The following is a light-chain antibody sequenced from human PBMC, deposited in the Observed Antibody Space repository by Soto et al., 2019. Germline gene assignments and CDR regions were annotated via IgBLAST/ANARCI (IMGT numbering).Light chain of an antibody. CDR1: QSISSY. V-gene: IGKV1-39*01. Sequence: DIQMTQSPSSLSASVGDRVTITCRASQSISSYLNWYQQKPGKAPKLLMYAASSLQSGVPSRFCGSGSGTDFTLTISSLQPEDFAIYYCQQSYSNPRTFGQGTKVEIK. CDR3: QQSYSNPRT. J-gene: IGKJ1*01. CDR2: AAS.